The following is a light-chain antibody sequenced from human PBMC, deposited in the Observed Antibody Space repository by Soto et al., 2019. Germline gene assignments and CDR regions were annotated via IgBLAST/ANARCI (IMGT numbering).Light chain of an antibody. Sequence: SPWERATLSCRASQSVSSTYLAWYQQKPGQAPRLLIYDTSYRATGIPARFSGSGSGTDFTLTISSLEPEDFAVYYCQQRSNWITFGQGTRLEIK. CDR2: DTS. V-gene: IGKV3-11*01. CDR3: QQRSNWIT. J-gene: IGKJ5*01. CDR1: QSVSSTY.